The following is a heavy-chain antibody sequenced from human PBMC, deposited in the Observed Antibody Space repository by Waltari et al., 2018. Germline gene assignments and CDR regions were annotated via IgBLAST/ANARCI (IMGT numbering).Heavy chain of an antibody. CDR2: IYYSGST. D-gene: IGHD1-26*01. CDR3: ASGSYLDY. Sequence: QVQLQESGPGLVKPSETLSLTCTVSGGSISSHYWSWIRQPPGKGLEWIGYIYYSGSTNYNTSLKSRVTISVETSKNQFSLKLSSVTAADTAVYYCASGSYLDYWGQGTLVTVSS. J-gene: IGHJ4*02. CDR1: GGSISSHY. V-gene: IGHV4-59*11.